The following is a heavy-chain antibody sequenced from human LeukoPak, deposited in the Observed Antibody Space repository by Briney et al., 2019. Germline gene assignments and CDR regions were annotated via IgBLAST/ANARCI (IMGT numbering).Heavy chain of an antibody. CDR2: ISGSGGGT. D-gene: IGHD3-22*01. J-gene: IGHJ4*02. CDR3: AKVKNYYDSSGYEDY. Sequence: GGSLRLSCAASGFTFSSYAMSWVRQAPGKGLEWVSAISGSGGGTYYADSVKGRFTISRDNSKNTLYLQMDSLRAEDTAVYYCAKVKNYYDSSGYEDYWGQGTLVTVSS. V-gene: IGHV3-23*01. CDR1: GFTFSSYA.